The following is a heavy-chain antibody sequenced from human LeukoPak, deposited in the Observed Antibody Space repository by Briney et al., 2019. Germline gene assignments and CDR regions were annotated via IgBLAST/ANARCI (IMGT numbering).Heavy chain of an antibody. J-gene: IGHJ4*02. CDR2: ISAYNGNT. CDR3: ARDPPGTDFWSGYRYFDY. Sequence: ASMKVSCKASGYTFTSYGISWVRQAPGQGLEWMGWISAYNGNTNYAQKLQGRVTMTTDTSTSTAYMELRSLRSDDTAVYYCARDPPGTDFWSGYRYFDYWGQGTLVTVSS. V-gene: IGHV1-18*01. D-gene: IGHD3-3*01. CDR1: GYTFTSYG.